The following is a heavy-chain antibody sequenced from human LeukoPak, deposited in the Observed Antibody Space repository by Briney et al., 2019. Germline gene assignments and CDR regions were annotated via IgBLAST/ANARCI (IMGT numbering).Heavy chain of an antibody. CDR3: ARVSCSSTSCPRRDALDV. CDR2: IYYSGST. J-gene: IGHJ3*01. CDR1: GGSFNSYS. V-gene: IGHV4-59*01. Sequence: SETLSLTCTVSGGSFNSYSWSWIRQPPGRGLEWIGYIYYSGSTNYNPSLKSRVTISVDTSKNQFSLNLTSVTTADTAVYYCARVSCSSTSCPRRDALDVWGQGTMVTVSS. D-gene: IGHD2-2*01.